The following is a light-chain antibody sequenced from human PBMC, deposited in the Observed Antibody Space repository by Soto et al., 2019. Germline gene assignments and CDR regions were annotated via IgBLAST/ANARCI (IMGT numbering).Light chain of an antibody. CDR2: RNN. V-gene: IGLV1-47*01. CDR1: SSNIGSNY. J-gene: IGLJ1*01. CDR3: AAWDDSLSGLYV. Sequence: QSVLTQPPSVSGTPGQRVTISCSGSSSNIGSNYVYWYQQLPGTAPKLLIYRNNQRPSGVPDRFSGSKSGTSASLAISGLRSEDEADYYCAAWDDSLSGLYVFGTGTKLTVL.